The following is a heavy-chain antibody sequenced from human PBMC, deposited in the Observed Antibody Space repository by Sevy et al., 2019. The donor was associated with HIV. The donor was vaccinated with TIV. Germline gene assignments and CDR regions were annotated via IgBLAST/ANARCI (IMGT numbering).Heavy chain of an antibody. CDR1: GFTFSSYS. D-gene: IGHD2-2*03. V-gene: IGHV3-73*01. CDR2: IRMKANSYAT. Sequence: GGSLRLSCAASGFTFSSYSMNWVRQAPGKGLEWVGRIRMKANSYATADAASGKGRFTISRDDSKNSAYLQMNSLKTEDTAVYYCTTYLGYCRSTSCHYYFDNWGQGTLVTVSS. CDR3: TTYLGYCRSTSCHYYFDN. J-gene: IGHJ4*02.